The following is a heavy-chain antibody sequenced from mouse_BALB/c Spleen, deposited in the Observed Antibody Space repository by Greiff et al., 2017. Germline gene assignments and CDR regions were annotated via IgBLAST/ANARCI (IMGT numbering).Heavy chain of an antibody. D-gene: IGHD2-4*01. J-gene: IGHJ2*01. Sequence: EVKLMESGGGLVQPGGSRKLSCAASGFTFSSFGMHWVRQAPEKGLEWVAYISSGSSTIYYADTVKGRFTISRDNPKNTLFLQMTSLRSEDTAMYYCARWDYDYDGFAYWGQGTTLTVSS. CDR2: ISSGSSTI. CDR1: GFTFSSFG. V-gene: IGHV5-17*02. CDR3: ARWDYDYDGFAY.